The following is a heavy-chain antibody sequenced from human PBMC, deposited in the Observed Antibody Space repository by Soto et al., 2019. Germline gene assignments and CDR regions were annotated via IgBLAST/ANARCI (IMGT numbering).Heavy chain of an antibody. J-gene: IGHJ3*02. CDR2: IIPMFGTL. CDR1: GGTFSSYT. Sequence: QLHLVQSGAEVKKPGSSVKVSCKASGGTFSSYTINWVRQAPGQGLERLGGIIPMFGTLYYAQKFQGRLTIAADGYTSTAYMERSTLRSEYTAVYYCARRVASSDDAFDIWCQGTMVTVSS. CDR3: ARRVASSDDAFDI. V-gene: IGHV1-69*01. D-gene: IGHD6-6*01.